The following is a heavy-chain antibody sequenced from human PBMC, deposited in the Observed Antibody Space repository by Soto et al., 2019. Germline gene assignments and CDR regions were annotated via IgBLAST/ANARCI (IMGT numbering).Heavy chain of an antibody. J-gene: IGHJ4*02. CDR2: IYYSGST. V-gene: IGHV4-59*01. CDR3: ARVKRDYGELEFDY. Sequence: QVQLQESGPGLVKPSETLSLTCTVSGGSISSYYWSWIRQPPGKGLEWIGYIYYSGSTNYNPSLKSRVTISVDTSKNQFSLKLSSVTAADTAVYYCARVKRDYGELEFDYWGQGTLVTVSS. CDR1: GGSISSYY. D-gene: IGHD4-17*01.